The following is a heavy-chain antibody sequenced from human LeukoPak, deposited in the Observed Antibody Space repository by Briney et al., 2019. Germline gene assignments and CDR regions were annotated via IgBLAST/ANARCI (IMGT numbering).Heavy chain of an antibody. Sequence: SLKISXKGSGYSFTSYWIGWVRQMPGKGLEWMGIIYPGDSDTRYSPSFQGQVTISADKSISTAYLQWSSLKASDTAMYYCARRPCSSTSCFYFDYWGQGTLVTVSS. V-gene: IGHV5-51*01. CDR2: IYPGDSDT. CDR3: ARRPCSSTSCFYFDY. J-gene: IGHJ4*02. D-gene: IGHD2-2*01. CDR1: GYSFTSYW.